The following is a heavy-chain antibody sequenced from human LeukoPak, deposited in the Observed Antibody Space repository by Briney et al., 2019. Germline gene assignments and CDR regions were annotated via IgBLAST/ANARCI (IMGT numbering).Heavy chain of an antibody. V-gene: IGHV4-34*01. CDR1: GFTFSSYA. CDR3: ARGPPYIVVVAAIGFFDY. Sequence: PGGSLRLSCAASGFTFSSYAMHWVRQPPGKGLEWIGEINHSGSTNYNPSLKSRVTISVDTSKNQFSLKLSSVTAADTAVYYCARGPPYIVVVAAIGFFDYWGQGTLVTVSS. J-gene: IGHJ4*02. CDR2: INHSGST. D-gene: IGHD2-21*02.